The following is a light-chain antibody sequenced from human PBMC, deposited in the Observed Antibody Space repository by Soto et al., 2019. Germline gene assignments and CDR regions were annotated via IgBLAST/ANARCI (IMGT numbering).Light chain of an antibody. CDR3: GTWDSSLSAGV. CDR2: DNN. V-gene: IGLV1-51*01. Sequence: QSALTQPPSVSAAPGQKVTISCSGSSSNIGNNYVSWYQQLPGTAPKLLIYDNNKRPSGIPDRFSGSKSGTSATLGITGLQTGDEADHYCGTWDSSLSAGVFGGGTKVTVL. CDR1: SSNIGNNY. J-gene: IGLJ3*02.